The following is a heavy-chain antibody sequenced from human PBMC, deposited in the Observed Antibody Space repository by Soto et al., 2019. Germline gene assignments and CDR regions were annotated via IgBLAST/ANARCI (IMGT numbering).Heavy chain of an antibody. CDR1: GFTFSDYY. V-gene: IGHV3-11*01. CDR2: ISSSGSTI. Sequence: GGSLRLSCAASGFTFSDYYMSWIRQAPGKGLEWVSYISSSGSTIYYADSVKGRFTISRDDAKNSLYLQMNSLRAEDTAVYYCARDRTHIVLMVYASRGASDIWGQGTMVTVSS. D-gene: IGHD2-8*01. J-gene: IGHJ3*02. CDR3: ARDRTHIVLMVYASRGASDI.